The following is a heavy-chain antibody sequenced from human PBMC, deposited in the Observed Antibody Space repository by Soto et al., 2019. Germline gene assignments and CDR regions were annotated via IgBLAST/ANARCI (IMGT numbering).Heavy chain of an antibody. CDR1: GFTFRGFD. J-gene: IGHJ4*02. CDR3: DKSHEIGTHFFDS. CDR2: TGTAGDT. Sequence: EVQLVESGGNWVQPGGYLRLSCEASGFTFRGFDMHWVRQPTGKGLGWVSSTGTAGDTYYAVSVKGRFTISRDNAKNSLSLQMSSLRAGDMAVYFCDKSHEIGTHFFDSLGQGTKVTVSS. V-gene: IGHV3-13*01. D-gene: IGHD6-13*01.